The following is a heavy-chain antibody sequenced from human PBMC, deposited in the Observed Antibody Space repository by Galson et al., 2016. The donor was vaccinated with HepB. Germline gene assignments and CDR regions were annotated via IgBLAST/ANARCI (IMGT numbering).Heavy chain of an antibody. D-gene: IGHD3-22*01. CDR3: AKGGDSSGYLDY. CDR2: ISYDGSNK. J-gene: IGHJ4*02. CDR1: GFTFSSYG. Sequence: SLRLSCAASGFTFSSYGMHWVRQAPGKGLEWVAVISYDGSNKYYVDSVKGRFTISRDNSKNTLYLQMNSLRAEDTAVYYCAKGGDSSGYLDYWGQGTLVTVSS. V-gene: IGHV3-30*18.